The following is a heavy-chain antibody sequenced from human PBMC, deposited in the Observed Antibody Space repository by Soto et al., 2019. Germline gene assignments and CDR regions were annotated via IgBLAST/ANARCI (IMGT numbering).Heavy chain of an antibody. V-gene: IGHV3-23*01. Sequence: EVQLLESGGGLVQPGGSLRLSCAASGFTFSSYAMSWVRQAPGKGLEWVSAISGSGGSTYYADSVKGRFTISRDNSKNTLYLQMNSLRADDTAVYYCAKDHNPDDYGDYTQGVGDYWGQGTMVTVSS. CDR3: AKDHNPDDYGDYTQGVGDY. D-gene: IGHD4-17*01. CDR1: GFTFSSYA. CDR2: ISGSGGST. J-gene: IGHJ4*02.